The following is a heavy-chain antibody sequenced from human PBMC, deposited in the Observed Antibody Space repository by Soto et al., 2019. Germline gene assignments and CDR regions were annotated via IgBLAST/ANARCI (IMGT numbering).Heavy chain of an antibody. CDR2: IDTSGGST. V-gene: IGHV3-23*01. CDR3: AKDFDFWSGYYTSFDY. D-gene: IGHD3-3*01. Sequence: EVQLLESGGGLEQPGGSLRLSCAASGFTFSSYAMSWVRQAPGKGLEWVSGIDTSGGSTYYADSVNGRFTISRDNSKNTLYLQMNSLRAEDTAVYYCAKDFDFWSGYYTSFDYWGQGTLVTVSS. CDR1: GFTFSSYA. J-gene: IGHJ4*02.